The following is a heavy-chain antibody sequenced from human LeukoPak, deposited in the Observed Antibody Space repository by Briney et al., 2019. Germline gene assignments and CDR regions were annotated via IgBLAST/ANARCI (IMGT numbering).Heavy chain of an antibody. Sequence: GGSLTLSCAASGFTFSGSAMHWVRQASGKGLEWVGRIRSKANSYATAYAASVRGRFTISRDDSKNTAYLQMSSLKTEDTAVYHCTRFEYYDGSGYYNFDYWGQGTLVTVSS. J-gene: IGHJ4*02. CDR1: GFTFSGSA. CDR2: IRSKANSYAT. V-gene: IGHV3-73*01. CDR3: TRFEYYDGSGYYNFDY. D-gene: IGHD3-22*01.